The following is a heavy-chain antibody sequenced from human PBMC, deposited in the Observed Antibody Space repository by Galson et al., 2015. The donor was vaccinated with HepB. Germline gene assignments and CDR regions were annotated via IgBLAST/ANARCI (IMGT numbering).Heavy chain of an antibody. CDR3: ARQLAYCVANTCQISSDY. CDR1: GDSVSSNSAA. Sequence: CAISGDSVSSNSAAWNWIRQSPSRGLEWLGRTYYRSKWYNSNAVSVKSRITINPDTTKNQFSLQLNSVTPEDTAIYYCARQLAYCVANTCQISSDYWGQGTLVTVSS. V-gene: IGHV6-1*01. D-gene: IGHD2-21*01. J-gene: IGHJ4*02. CDR2: TYYRSKWYN.